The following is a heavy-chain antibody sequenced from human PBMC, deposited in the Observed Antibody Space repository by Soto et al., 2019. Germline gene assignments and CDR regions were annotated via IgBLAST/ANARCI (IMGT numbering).Heavy chain of an antibody. CDR2: INAGNGNT. CDR3: ASSSGSYWQLDY. V-gene: IGHV1-3*01. CDR1: GYTFTSYA. Sequence: QVQLVQSGAEVKKPGASVKVSCKASGYTFTSYAMHWVRQAPGQRLEWMGWINAGNGNTKYSQKFQGRVTITRDTSASTAYMELSSIRSEDTAVYYCASSSGSYWQLDYWGQGTLVTVSS. D-gene: IGHD1-26*01. J-gene: IGHJ4*02.